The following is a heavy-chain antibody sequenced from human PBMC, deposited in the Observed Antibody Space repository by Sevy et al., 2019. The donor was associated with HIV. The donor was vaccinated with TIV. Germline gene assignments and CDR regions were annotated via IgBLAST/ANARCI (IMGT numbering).Heavy chain of an antibody. CDR2: IYYSGST. V-gene: IGHV4-39*01. J-gene: IGHJ3*02. CDR1: GGSISSSSYY. D-gene: IGHD7-27*01. CDR3: ARQGGNWVPKGNAFDI. Sequence: SETLSLTCTVSGGSISSSSYYWGWIRQPPGKGLEWIGSIYYSGSTYYNPSLKSRVTISVDTSKNQFSLKLSSVTAADTAVYYCARQGGNWVPKGNAFDIWGQGTMVTVSS.